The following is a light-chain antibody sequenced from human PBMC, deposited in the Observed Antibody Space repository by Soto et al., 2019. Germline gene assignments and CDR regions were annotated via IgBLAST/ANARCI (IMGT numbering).Light chain of an antibody. V-gene: IGKV4-1*01. J-gene: IGKJ4*01. Sequence: DIVMTQSPDSLAVSLGERATINCKSSQSVLYSSNNMNYLAWYQQKPGQPPKLLIYWASARESGVPDRFSGSGSGTDFTLTISSLQAEDVAVYYCQQYYSPPPTFGGGTKVEIK. CDR2: WAS. CDR3: QQYYSPPPT. CDR1: QSVLYSSNNMNY.